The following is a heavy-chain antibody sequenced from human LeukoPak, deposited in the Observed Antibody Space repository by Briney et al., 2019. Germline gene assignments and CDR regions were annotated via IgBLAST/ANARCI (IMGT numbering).Heavy chain of an antibody. CDR1: GYTFTSHH. CDR3: AKDRQPENYGLDV. J-gene: IGHJ6*02. CDR2: INPTSGST. D-gene: IGHD6-13*01. Sequence: VASVKVSCKASGYTFTSHHFHWVRQAPGQGLEWMGIINPTSGSTSYSQKFQGRVTMTRDPSTDTIYMELSSLRSEDTAMYYCAKDRQPENYGLDVWGQGTTVTVSS. V-gene: IGHV1-46*01.